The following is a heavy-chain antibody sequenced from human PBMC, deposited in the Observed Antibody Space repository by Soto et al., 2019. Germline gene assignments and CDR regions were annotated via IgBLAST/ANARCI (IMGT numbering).Heavy chain of an antibody. D-gene: IGHD6-19*01. Sequence: PGGSLRLSCAASGFTFSSYAMSWVRQAPGKGLEWVSAISGSGGSTYYADSVKGRFTISRDNSKNTLYLQMNSLRAEDTAVYYCAKDPGSGWYEGYFQHWGQGTLVTVSS. J-gene: IGHJ1*01. CDR2: ISGSGGST. CDR3: AKDPGSGWYEGYFQH. V-gene: IGHV3-23*01. CDR1: GFTFSSYA.